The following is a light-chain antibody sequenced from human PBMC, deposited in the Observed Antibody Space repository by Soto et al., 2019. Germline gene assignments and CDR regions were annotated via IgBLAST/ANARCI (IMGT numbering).Light chain of an antibody. V-gene: IGLV2-11*01. CDR2: DVN. CDR3: CSYAGSHTPWV. Sequence: QSALTQPRSVSGSPGQSVTISCTGTSSDVGGYNYVSWYQQHPGKAPKLMIYDVNKWPSGVPDRFSGSKSGNTASLTISGLQAEDEADYHCCSYAGSHTPWVLGGGTKLTVL. CDR1: SSDVGGYNY. J-gene: IGLJ3*02.